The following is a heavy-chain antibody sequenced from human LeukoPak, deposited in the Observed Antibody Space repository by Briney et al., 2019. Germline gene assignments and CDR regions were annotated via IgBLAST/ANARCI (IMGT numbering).Heavy chain of an antibody. Sequence: GGSLRLSCAASGFTFRSYSMNWVRQAPGKGLEWVSSISSSSSYIYYADSVKGRFTISRDNAKNSLYLQMNSLRAEDTAVYYCAREGDYGDYLFDYWGQGTLVTVSS. CDR3: AREGDYGDYLFDY. J-gene: IGHJ4*02. D-gene: IGHD4-17*01. CDR2: ISSSSSYI. V-gene: IGHV3-21*01. CDR1: GFTFRSYS.